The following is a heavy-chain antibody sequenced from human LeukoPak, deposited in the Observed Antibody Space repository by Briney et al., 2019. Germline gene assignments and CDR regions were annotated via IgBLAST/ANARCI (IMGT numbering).Heavy chain of an antibody. J-gene: IGHJ4*02. CDR3: ARVASGGFCDWFDY. D-gene: IGHD2-21*02. Sequence: SQTLSLTCTVSGGSISSGSYYWSWIRQPAGKGLEWIGRIYTSGSTNYNPSLKSRVTISVDTSKNQFSLKLSSVTAADTAVYYCARVASGGFCDWFDYWGQGTLVTVSS. V-gene: IGHV4-61*02. CDR1: GGSISSGSYY. CDR2: IYTSGST.